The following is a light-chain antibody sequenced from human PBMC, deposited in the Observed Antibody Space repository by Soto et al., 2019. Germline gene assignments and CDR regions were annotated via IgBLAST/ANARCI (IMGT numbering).Light chain of an antibody. V-gene: IGKV3-15*01. CDR3: QQYKNGWA. Sequence: ILMRQAPNTLRFSPAERPTEYCRASQSVGSNLAWYQQKTGQAPRLFIYGASTRATGIPARFIGGGSGTEFTLSISSLQSDDFAVYYCQQYKNGWAFGQGTKVDIK. CDR1: QSVGSN. J-gene: IGKJ1*01. CDR2: GAS.